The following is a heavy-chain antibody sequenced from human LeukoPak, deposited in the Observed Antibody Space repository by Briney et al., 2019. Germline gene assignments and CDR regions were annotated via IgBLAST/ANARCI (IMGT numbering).Heavy chain of an antibody. D-gene: IGHD1-26*01. CDR3: AKDSRESGFYDY. J-gene: IGHJ4*02. CDR2: ISYDGSNK. V-gene: IGHV3-30*18. CDR1: GFTIRSYG. Sequence: PGVSLRLCCAASGFTIRSYGMHWVRQAQGKGLKWVAVISYDGSNKYYADSVKGRFTISRDNSKNTLYLQMNSLRAEDTAVYYCAKDSRESGFYDYWGQGTLVTVSS.